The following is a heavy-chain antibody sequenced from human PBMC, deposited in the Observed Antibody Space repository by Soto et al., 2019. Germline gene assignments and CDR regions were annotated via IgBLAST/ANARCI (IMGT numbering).Heavy chain of an antibody. CDR2: IFSNDEK. Sequence: QVTLKESGPVLVKPTETLTLTCTVSGFSLSNARMGVSWIRQPPGKALEWLAPIFSNDEKSYSTSLKSRLTISKDTSKSQVVLTMTNMDPVDTDTYYCARIRGSYYYYGMDVWSQGTTVTVSS. CDR3: ARIRGSYYYYGMDV. CDR1: GFSLSNARMG. V-gene: IGHV2-26*01. J-gene: IGHJ6*02. D-gene: IGHD3-10*01.